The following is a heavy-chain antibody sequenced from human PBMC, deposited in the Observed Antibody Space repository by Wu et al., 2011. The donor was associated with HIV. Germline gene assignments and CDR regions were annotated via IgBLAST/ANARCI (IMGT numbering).Heavy chain of an antibody. CDR2: ISAYNGNT. CDR3: ARDTPGEMSTNFVGVTY. D-gene: IGHD5/OR15-5a*01. CDR1: GYTFTSYG. Sequence: QVQLVQSGAEVKKPGASVKVSCKASGYTFTSYGISWVRQAPGQGLEWMGWISAYNGNTKYAQKLQVRVTMTTDTSTSTAYMELRSLRSDDTAVYYCARDTPGEMSTNFVGVTYWGQGTLVTVSS. V-gene: IGHV1-18*04. J-gene: IGHJ4*02.